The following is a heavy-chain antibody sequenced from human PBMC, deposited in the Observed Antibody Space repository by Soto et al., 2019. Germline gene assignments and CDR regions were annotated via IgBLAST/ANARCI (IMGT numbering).Heavy chain of an antibody. V-gene: IGHV3-21*01. CDR2: ISSSGTFK. CDR3: ARDPPHGGTSSWDADS. D-gene: IGHD2-15*01. CDR1: GFIFTTNS. J-gene: IGHJ4*02. Sequence: PGGSLRLSCEASGFIFTTNSMNWVRQVPGKGLQWLSSISSSGTFKSYGDSVKGRFTISRDNAKNSLFLQMNNLRGEDTGLYYCARDPPHGGTSSWDADSWGQGTLVIVAS.